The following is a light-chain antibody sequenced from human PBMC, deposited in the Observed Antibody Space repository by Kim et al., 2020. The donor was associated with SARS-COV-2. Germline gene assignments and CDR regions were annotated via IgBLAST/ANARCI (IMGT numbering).Light chain of an antibody. CDR2: EDN. CDR3: QSYDSSNPWV. Sequence: NFMLTQPHSVSESPGKTVTISCTRSSSSIASNYVQWYQQRPGSAPTTVIYEDNQRPSGVPDRFSGSIDSSSNSASLTISGLKTEDEADYYCQSYDSSNPWVFGGGTQLTVL. CDR1: SSSIASNY. J-gene: IGLJ3*02. V-gene: IGLV6-57*04.